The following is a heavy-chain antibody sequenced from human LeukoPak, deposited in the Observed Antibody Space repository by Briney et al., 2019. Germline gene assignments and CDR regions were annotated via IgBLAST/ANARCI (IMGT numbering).Heavy chain of an antibody. CDR2: INHSGST. CDR1: GGSISSYY. V-gene: IGHV4-34*01. CDR3: ARETRGNFLTGFRGWFDP. J-gene: IGHJ5*02. D-gene: IGHD3/OR15-3a*01. Sequence: PSETLSLTCTVSGGSISSYYWSWIRQPPGKGLEWIGEINHSGSTNYNPSLKSRVTISVDTSKNQFSLKLSSVTAADTAVYYCARETRGNFLTGFRGWFDPWGQGTLVTVSS.